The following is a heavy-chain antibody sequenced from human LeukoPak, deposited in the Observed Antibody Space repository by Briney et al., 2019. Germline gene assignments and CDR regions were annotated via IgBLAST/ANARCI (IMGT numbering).Heavy chain of an antibody. J-gene: IGHJ6*03. D-gene: IGHD3-10*01. Sequence: GGSLRLSCAASGFTFSSYWMSWVRQAPGKGLEWVANIKQDGSEKYYVDSVKGRFTISRDNAKNSLYLQMNSLRAEDTAVYYCARDGGYCYYYMDVWGKGTTVTVSS. CDR3: ARDGGYCYYYMDV. V-gene: IGHV3-7*01. CDR2: IKQDGSEK. CDR1: GFTFSSYW.